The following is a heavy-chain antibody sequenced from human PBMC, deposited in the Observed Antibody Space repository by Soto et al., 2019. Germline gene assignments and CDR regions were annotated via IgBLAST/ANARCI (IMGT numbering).Heavy chain of an antibody. D-gene: IGHD6-19*01. CDR1: GYSFTSYW. Sequence: GESLKISCKGSGYSFTSYWIGWVRQMPGKGLEWMGIIYPGDSDTRYSPSFQGQVTISADKSISTAYLQWSSLKATDTAIYYCARLAVAGTAKGFNYFDYWGQGTLVTVSS. CDR3: ARLAVAGTAKGFNYFDY. CDR2: IYPGDSDT. J-gene: IGHJ4*02. V-gene: IGHV5-51*01.